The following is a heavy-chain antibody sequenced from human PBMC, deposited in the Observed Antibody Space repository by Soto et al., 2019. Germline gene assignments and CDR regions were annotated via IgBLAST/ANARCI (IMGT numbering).Heavy chain of an antibody. CDR2: IKEDGSER. J-gene: IGHJ3*01. Sequence: EVQLGESGGGLVQPGGSLRLSCTASGFTFSSSWMTWVRQAPGKGLEWVANIKEDGSERGYVDSVKGRFTISRDNTNNSLNLQMSSLRAEDTAVYFCARGRVSMTWGQGAMVIVSS. D-gene: IGHD3-22*01. CDR3: ARGRVSMT. CDR1: GFTFSSSW. V-gene: IGHV3-7*04.